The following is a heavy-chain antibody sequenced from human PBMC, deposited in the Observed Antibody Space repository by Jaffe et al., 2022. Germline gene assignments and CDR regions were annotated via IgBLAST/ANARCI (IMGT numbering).Heavy chain of an antibody. Sequence: EVLLLDSGGGLVQPGGSLRLSCAASGFTFSSYSMAWVRQPPGKGLEWVSVLSASGADTYYANSVKGRFTISRDNSKNTLYLQMSSLRAEDTAVYYCAKAREDSSGWGRYFDYWGQGALVTVSS. J-gene: IGHJ4*02. CDR2: LSASGADT. V-gene: IGHV3-23*01. CDR3: AKAREDSSGWGRYFDY. D-gene: IGHD6-19*01. CDR1: GFTFSSYS.